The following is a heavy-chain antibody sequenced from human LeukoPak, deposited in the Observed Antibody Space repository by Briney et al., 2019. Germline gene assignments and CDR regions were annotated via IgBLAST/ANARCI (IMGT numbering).Heavy chain of an antibody. J-gene: IGHJ4*02. V-gene: IGHV3-48*03. CDR1: GFTFSSCE. D-gene: IGHD3-10*01. CDR2: ISSSGTAI. CDR3: ARGVQYLNYFDY. Sequence: PGGSLRLSCAASGFTFSSCEMNWVRQAPGKGLEWVSYISSSGTAIYYADSVKGRFTISRDSAKNSLYLEMNSLSAEDTAVYYCARGVQYLNYFDYWGQGTLVTVSS.